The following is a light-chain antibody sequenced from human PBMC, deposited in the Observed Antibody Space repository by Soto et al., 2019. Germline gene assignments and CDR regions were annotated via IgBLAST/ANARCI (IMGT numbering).Light chain of an antibody. V-gene: IGLV1-40*01. CDR3: QPYASSLGGWV. Sequence: QSVLTQPPSVSGAPGQRVTISCTGYNSNIGAGYDVHWYQQLPGTAPKLLIYGNSNRPSGVPDRFSASKSGTSASLAITGPQVEEGADYYCQPYASSLGGWVFGGGTQLTAL. J-gene: IGLJ3*02. CDR1: NSNIGAGYD. CDR2: GNS.